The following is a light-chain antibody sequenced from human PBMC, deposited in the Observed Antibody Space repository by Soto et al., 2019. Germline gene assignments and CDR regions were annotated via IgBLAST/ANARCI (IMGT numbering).Light chain of an antibody. CDR3: QQYNNWPPNT. CDR1: QSVTGN. J-gene: IGKJ2*01. V-gene: IGKV3-15*01. Sequence: EIVLTQSPATLSLSPGERATLSCRASQSVTGNSLAWYQQKLGRAPRVLIYGASNRATGIPARFSGSGSGTEFTLTISSLQSEDFAVYYCQQYNNWPPNTFGQGTKVDIK. CDR2: GAS.